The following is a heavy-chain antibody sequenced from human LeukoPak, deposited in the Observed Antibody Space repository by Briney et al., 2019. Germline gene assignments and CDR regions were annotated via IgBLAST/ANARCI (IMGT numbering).Heavy chain of an antibody. CDR1: GGSINTTAYY. CDR2: LYSSGTT. D-gene: IGHD3-10*01. V-gene: IGHV4-39*01. Sequence: PSETLSLTCTVSGGSINTTAYYWGWIRQPPGKGLEGGGSLYSSGTTYYHPSLKSRVTISAVTSKNQFSLRVSSVTAADTAVHYCAAHPDLPRGLIAASEFLYWGQGTLVIVSS. J-gene: IGHJ4*02. CDR3: AAHPDLPRGLIAASEFLY.